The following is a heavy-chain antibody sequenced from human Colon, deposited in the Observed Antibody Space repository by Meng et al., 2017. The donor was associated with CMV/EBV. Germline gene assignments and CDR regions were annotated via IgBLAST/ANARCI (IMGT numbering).Heavy chain of an antibody. J-gene: IGHJ3*02. CDR2: ISAGGEST. D-gene: IGHD1-20*01. CDR1: GFTFHNYA. Sequence: GGSLRLSCAVSGFTFHNYAMNWVRLAPGKGLEWVGGISAGGESTYYVDSVKGRFTISRDNSKDALDLDMTSLRAEDTALYYCASGKPIITGGPWRDTFNMWGQGTMVTVSS. CDR3: ASGKPIITGGPWRDTFNM. V-gene: IGHV3-23*01.